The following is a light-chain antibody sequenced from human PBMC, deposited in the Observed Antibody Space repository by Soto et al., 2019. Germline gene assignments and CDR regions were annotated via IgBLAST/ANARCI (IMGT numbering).Light chain of an antibody. J-gene: IGLJ3*02. V-gene: IGLV8-61*01. Sequence: QTVVTQEPSFSVSPGRTVTLTCGLSSGSVSTSYYPSWYQQTPGQAPRTLIYSTNTRSSGVPDRFYGSILGNKAARTITGAQADDESDYYCVLYMNSGTSKVFGGGTKLTVL. CDR2: STN. CDR3: VLYMNSGTSKV. CDR1: SGSVSTSYY.